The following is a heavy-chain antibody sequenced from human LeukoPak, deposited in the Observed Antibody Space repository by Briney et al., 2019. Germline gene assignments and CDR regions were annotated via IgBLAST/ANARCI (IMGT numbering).Heavy chain of an antibody. D-gene: IGHD5-12*01. Sequence: ASVKVSCKASGYTFTGLTGYFIQWVRQAPGQGLEWMGWVDPNNGATSYTQSFEGRVTMTRETSIATAYMELSRLTSDDTAVYYCAKFRAALRGADPFDVWGQGTVVTVSS. CDR1: GYTFTGLTGYF. V-gene: IGHV1-2*02. CDR3: AKFRAALRGADPFDV. CDR2: VDPNNGAT. J-gene: IGHJ3*01.